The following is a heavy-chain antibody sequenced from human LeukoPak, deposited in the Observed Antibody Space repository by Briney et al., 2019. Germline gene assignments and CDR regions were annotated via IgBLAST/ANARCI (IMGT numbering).Heavy chain of an antibody. CDR1: GYTFTSYA. D-gene: IGHD5-24*01. J-gene: IGHJ6*02. V-gene: IGHV1-3*01. CDR3: ARDQEMATAGFYYYYYGMDV. CDR2: INAGNGNT. Sequence: ASVKVSCKASGYTFTSYAMHWVRQAPGQRLEWMGWINAGNGNTKYSQKFQGRVTITRDTSASTAYMGLSSLRSEGTAVYYCARDQEMATAGFYYYYYGMDVWGQGTTVTVSS.